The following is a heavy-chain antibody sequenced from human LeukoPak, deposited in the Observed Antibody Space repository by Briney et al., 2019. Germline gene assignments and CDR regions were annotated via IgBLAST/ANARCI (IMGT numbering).Heavy chain of an antibody. J-gene: IGHJ4*02. D-gene: IGHD3-10*01. Sequence: GASVKVSRKASGYTFTSYAMHWVRQAPGQRLEWMGWINAGNGNTKYSQKFQGRVTITRDTSASTAYMELSSLKSEDTAVYYCARDSYGSGSYYPYWGQGTLVTVSS. CDR2: INAGNGNT. V-gene: IGHV1-3*01. CDR1: GYTFTSYA. CDR3: ARDSYGSGSYYPY.